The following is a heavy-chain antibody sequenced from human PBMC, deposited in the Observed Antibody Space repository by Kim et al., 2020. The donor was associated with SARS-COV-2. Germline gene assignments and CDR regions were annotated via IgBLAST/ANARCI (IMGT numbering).Heavy chain of an antibody. CDR3: ARDGVDSDHMVRGAYYFDY. J-gene: IGHJ4*02. V-gene: IGHV3-30-3*01. D-gene: IGHD3-10*01. CDR1: GFTFSSYA. CDR2: ISYDGSNK. Sequence: GGSLRLSCAASGFTFSSYAMHWVRQAPGKGLEWVAVISYDGSNKYYADSVKGRFTISRDNSKNTLYLQMNSLRAEDTAVYYCARDGVDSDHMVRGAYYFDYWGQGTLVTVSS.